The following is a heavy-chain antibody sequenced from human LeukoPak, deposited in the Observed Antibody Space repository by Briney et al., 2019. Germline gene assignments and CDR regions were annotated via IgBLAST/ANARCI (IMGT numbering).Heavy chain of an antibody. CDR2: ISGSGASA. D-gene: IGHD2-2*01. CDR1: GFTLTSYA. CDR3: ARGGRGVPAASDY. J-gene: IGHJ4*02. Sequence: PGGSLRLARAASGFTLTSYAVRWVRQAPGKGLEWVSSISGSGASAYYADSVEGRFTISRDTSKNTVYLQMNSLRAEDTAVYYCARGGRGVPAASDYWGQGILVTVSS. V-gene: IGHV3-23*01.